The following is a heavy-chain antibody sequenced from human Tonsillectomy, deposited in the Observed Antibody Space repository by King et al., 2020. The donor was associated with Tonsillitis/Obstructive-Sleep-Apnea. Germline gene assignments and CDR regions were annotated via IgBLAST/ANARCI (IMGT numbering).Heavy chain of an antibody. Sequence: VQLVESGGGLVQPGGSLRLSCAASGFTFSNYWMSWVRQAPGKGLEGVANIKEDGSEKYYVDSGKGRFTISRDNAKNSLYLQINSLRAEDTAVYYCARDRYFDWLRDGYYFDYWGQGTLVTVSS. CDR3: ARDRYFDWLRDGYYFDY. D-gene: IGHD3-9*01. CDR1: GFTFSNYW. CDR2: IKEDGSEK. J-gene: IGHJ4*02. V-gene: IGHV3-7*03.